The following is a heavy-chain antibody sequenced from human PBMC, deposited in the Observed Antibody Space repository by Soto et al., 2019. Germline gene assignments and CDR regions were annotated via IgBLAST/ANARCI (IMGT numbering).Heavy chain of an antibody. Sequence: QVQLEQSGAEVKKPGSSVKVSCKASGGTLSDHGVAWLRQAPGQGLEWMGGTIPVFNTAKYAQKFQGRVTVTADKFTNIAYMEPSSLRSEDTAIYFCAPGVYGSRNYYTGPSAFDSWGQGTMVIVSS. CDR3: APGVYGSRNYYTGPSAFDS. V-gene: IGHV1-69*06. J-gene: IGHJ3*02. CDR1: GGTLSDHG. D-gene: IGHD3-10*01. CDR2: TIPVFNTA.